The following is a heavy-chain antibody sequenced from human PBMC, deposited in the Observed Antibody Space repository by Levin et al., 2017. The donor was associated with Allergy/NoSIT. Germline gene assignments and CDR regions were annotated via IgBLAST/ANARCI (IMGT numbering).Heavy chain of an antibody. CDR2: IYYSGST. CDR3: ARGSDYDILTGYSGYYYVDL. D-gene: IGHD3-9*01. V-gene: IGHV4-31*03. J-gene: IGHJ2*01. CDR1: GGSISSGGYY. Sequence: SETLSLTCTVSGGSISSGGYYWSWIRQHPGKGLEWIGCIYYSGSTYDNPSLNSRVTISVDTSKNQFSLKLSSVTAADTAVYYCARGSDYDILTGYSGYYYVDLWGRGTLVTVSS.